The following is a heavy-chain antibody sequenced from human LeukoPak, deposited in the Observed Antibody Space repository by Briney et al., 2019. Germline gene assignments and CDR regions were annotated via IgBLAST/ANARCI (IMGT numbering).Heavy chain of an antibody. CDR1: GGTLTSSA. V-gene: IGHV1-69*13. D-gene: IGHD3-9*01. CDR2: IIPIFGTA. Sequence: SVKVSCKASGGTLTSSAISWVRQAPGQGLEWMGGIIPIFGTANYAQKFQGRVTITADESTSTADMELNRLRSEDTAVDYCSRDAPGREILTGYLDYWGQGTLVTVSS. CDR3: SRDAPGREILTGYLDY. J-gene: IGHJ4*02.